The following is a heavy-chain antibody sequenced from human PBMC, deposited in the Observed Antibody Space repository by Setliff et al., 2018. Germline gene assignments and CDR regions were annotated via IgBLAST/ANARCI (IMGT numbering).Heavy chain of an antibody. D-gene: IGHD6-13*01. CDR3: ALSSSWFKDFQH. J-gene: IGHJ1*01. CDR2: INYSGST. Sequence: PSETLSLTCTVSGGSISSYYWSWIRQPPGKGLEWIGYINYSGSTNYNPSLKSRVTISEDMSKNQFSLKVSSVTAADTAIYYCALSSSWFKDFQHWGQGTPVTVS. CDR1: GGSISSYY. V-gene: IGHV4-59*01.